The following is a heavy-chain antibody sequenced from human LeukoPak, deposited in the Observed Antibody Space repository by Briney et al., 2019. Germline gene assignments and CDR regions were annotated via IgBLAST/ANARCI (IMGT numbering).Heavy chain of an antibody. CDR2: SYDSGST. CDR1: AGLISSYY. CDR3: ARGRGYNYYYGMDV. Sequence: SETLSLTCTVSAGLISSYYWSWIRQPPGNGLEWIGNSYDSGSTNYNSSLKSRVTISVDTSKNQFSLRLSSVTAADTAVYYCARGRGYNYYYGMDVWGQGTTVTVSS. V-gene: IGHV4-59*01. D-gene: IGHD5-24*01. J-gene: IGHJ6*02.